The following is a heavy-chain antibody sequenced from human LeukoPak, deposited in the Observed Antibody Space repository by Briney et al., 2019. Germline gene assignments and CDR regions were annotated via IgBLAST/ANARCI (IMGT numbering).Heavy chain of an antibody. D-gene: IGHD4-17*01. V-gene: IGHV3-30*18. J-gene: IGHJ4*02. CDR1: GFTFSSYG. Sequence: GGSLRLSCAASGFTFSSYGMHWVRQAPGKGLEWVAVISYDGSNKYYADSVKGRFTISRDNSKNTLYLQMNSLRAEDTAVYYCANTRTVTRDYWGQGTLVTVSS. CDR2: ISYDGSNK. CDR3: ANTRTVTRDY.